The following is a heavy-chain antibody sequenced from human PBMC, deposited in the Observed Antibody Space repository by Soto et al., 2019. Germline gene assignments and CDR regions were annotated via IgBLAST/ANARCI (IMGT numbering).Heavy chain of an antibody. V-gene: IGHV4-59*12. Sequence: SETLSLTCTVSGGSISSYYWSWIRQPPGKGLEWIGYIYYSGSANYNPSLNSRVTISVDTSKNQFSLSLRSVTAADTAVFYCANQRDSTTSFDYWGPGTLVTVSS. CDR2: IYYSGSA. J-gene: IGHJ4*02. CDR1: GGSISSYY. D-gene: IGHD1-1*01. CDR3: ANQRDSTTSFDY.